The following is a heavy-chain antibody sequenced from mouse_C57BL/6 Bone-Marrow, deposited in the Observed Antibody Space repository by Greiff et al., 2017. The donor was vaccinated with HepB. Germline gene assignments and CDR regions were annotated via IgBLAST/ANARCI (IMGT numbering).Heavy chain of an antibody. CDR2: INLSSGYT. CDR1: GYPFTSYT. V-gene: IGHV1-4*01. CDR3: AREGAYCGSSYGY. D-gene: IGHD1-1*01. J-gene: IGHJ2*01. Sequence: VQLQQSGAELARLGAPVKMSCKASGYPFTSYTMHWVTQRPGQGLEWIGYINLSSGYTKNNQKFKDKATLTADKSSSTAYMQLSSLTSEDSAVYYCAREGAYCGSSYGYWGQGTTLTVSS.